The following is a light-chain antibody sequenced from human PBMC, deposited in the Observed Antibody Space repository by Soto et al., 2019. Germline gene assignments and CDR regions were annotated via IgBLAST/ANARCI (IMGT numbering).Light chain of an antibody. CDR3: QQYNTWWT. V-gene: IGKV3-15*01. CDR1: QSVGRN. J-gene: IGKJ1*01. Sequence: EIVMTQSPATLSVSPGERATLSCRASQSVGRNLAWYQQKFGQAPRLLIYGASTRATGIPARFSGSGSGTEFTLTISSLQSEDFAVYYCQQYNTWWTFGQGTKVEIK. CDR2: GAS.